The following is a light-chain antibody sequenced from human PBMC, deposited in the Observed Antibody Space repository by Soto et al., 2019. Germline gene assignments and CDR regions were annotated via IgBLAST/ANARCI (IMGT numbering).Light chain of an antibody. CDR1: QSVSSSY. V-gene: IGKV3-20*01. J-gene: IGKJ5*01. Sequence: EIVLTQSPGTLSLSPGERATLSCRASQSVSSSYLAWYQQKPGQAPRLLIYGASSRATGIPDRFSGSGSGTDFTLTISRLEPEDFAVFFCQQYGTSEIIFGQGTRREIK. CDR2: GAS. CDR3: QQYGTSEII.